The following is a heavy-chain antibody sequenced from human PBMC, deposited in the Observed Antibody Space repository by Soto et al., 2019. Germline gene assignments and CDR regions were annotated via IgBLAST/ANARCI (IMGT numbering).Heavy chain of an antibody. V-gene: IGHV1-24*01. CDR2: FDPEDGET. CDR3: AAATSVVAAHAFDI. D-gene: IGHD2-15*01. J-gene: IGHJ3*02. Sequence: ASVKVSCKVSRYTLTELSMHWVRQAPGKGLEWMGGFDPEDGETIYAQKFQGRVTMTEDTSTDTAYMELSSLRSEDTAVYYCAAATSVVAAHAFDIWGQGTMVTVSS. CDR1: RYTLTELS.